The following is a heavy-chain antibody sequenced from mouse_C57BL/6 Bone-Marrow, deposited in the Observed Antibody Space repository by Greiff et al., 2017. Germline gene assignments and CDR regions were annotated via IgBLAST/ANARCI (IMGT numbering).Heavy chain of an antibody. D-gene: IGHD2-5*01. V-gene: IGHV1-80*01. J-gene: IGHJ1*03. CDR1: GYAFSSYW. Sequence: QVQLKESGAELVKPGASVKISCKASGYAFSSYWMNWVKQRPGKGLEWIGQIYPGDGDTNYNGKFKGKATLTADKSSSTAYMELSSLTSEVSAVYFCARWVYSNSVGYVDGRGTAPTVTV. CDR3: ARWVYSNSVGYVDG. CDR2: IYPGDGDT.